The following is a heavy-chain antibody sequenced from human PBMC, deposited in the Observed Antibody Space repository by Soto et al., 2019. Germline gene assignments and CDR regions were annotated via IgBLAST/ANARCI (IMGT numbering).Heavy chain of an antibody. CDR2: LDQSGGT. D-gene: IGHD6-19*01. V-gene: IGHV4-34*01. Sequence: WETLSLTCAVVGDSLRGQSWNWIRQSPGKGLEWIGELDQSGGTNYNPSLKSRAIISDDTSKNQFSLTLTSVTAADTAVYYCAREDSNGWSGESLDVWGQGTTVTVSS. J-gene: IGHJ6*02. CDR1: GDSLRGQS. CDR3: AREDSNGWSGESLDV.